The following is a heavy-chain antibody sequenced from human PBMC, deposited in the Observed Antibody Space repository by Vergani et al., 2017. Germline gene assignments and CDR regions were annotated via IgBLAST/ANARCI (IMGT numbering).Heavy chain of an antibody. CDR3: ARLGGYDEGDAFRIGYFDS. J-gene: IGHJ4*01. Sequence: QVQLQESGPGLVKPSQTLSLTCSVSGDSISSGVYYWNWIRQHPGKGLEWIGYIYSTGSTHHNPSLRRRINLSVDTYKNQFSLKLNDVTAADTPMYYGARLGGYDEGDAFRIGYFDSWGPGILVTVSS. CDR1: GDSISSGVYY. D-gene: IGHD3-22*01. V-gene: IGHV4-31*03. CDR2: IYSTGST.